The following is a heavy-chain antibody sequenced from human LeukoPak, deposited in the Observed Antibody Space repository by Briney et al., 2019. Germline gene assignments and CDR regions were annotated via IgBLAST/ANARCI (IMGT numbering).Heavy chain of an antibody. J-gene: IGHJ4*02. V-gene: IGHV3-23*01. CDR1: GFTFSSYA. CDR3: AKGLGAYYDFWSCYYLEDY. CDR2: ISGSGGST. D-gene: IGHD3-3*01. Sequence: GGSLRLSCAASGFTFSSYAMSSVRQAPGKGLEWVSAISGSGGSTYYADSVKGRFTISRDNSKNTLYLQMNSLRAEDTAVYYCAKGLGAYYDFWSCYYLEDYWGQGTLVTVSS.